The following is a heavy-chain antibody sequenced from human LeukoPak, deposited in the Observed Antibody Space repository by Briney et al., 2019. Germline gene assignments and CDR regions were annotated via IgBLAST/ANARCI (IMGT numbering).Heavy chain of an antibody. CDR2: ISGSGGST. D-gene: IGHD3-10*01. J-gene: IGHJ4*02. CDR1: GFTFSSYA. Sequence: PGRSLRLSCAASGFTFSSYAMSWVRQAPGKGLEWVPAISGSGGSTYYADSVKGRFTISRDNSKNTLYLQMNSLRAEDTAVYYCAKGLLLLWFRELDYWGQGTLVTVSS. CDR3: AKGLLLLWFRELDY. V-gene: IGHV3-23*01.